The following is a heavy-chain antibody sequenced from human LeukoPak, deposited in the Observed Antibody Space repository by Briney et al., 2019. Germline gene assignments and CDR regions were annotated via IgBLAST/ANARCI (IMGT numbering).Heavy chain of an antibody. CDR1: GGSISSYY. J-gene: IGHJ4*02. V-gene: IGHV4-59*01. CDR2: IYYSGST. CDR3: ARVNYDFWSGYYSLDY. Sequence: PSETLSLTCTVSGGSISSYYWSWIRQPPGKGLEWIGYIYYSGSTNYNPSLKSRVTISVDTSKNQFSLKLSFVTAADTAVYYCARVNYDFWSGYYSLDYWGQGTLVTVSS. D-gene: IGHD3-3*01.